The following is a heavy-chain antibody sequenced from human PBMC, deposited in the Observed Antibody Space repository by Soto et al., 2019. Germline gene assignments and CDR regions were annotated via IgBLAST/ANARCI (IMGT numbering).Heavy chain of an antibody. D-gene: IGHD3-9*01. CDR1: DDFISSYY. V-gene: IGHV4-4*07. CDR2: VSTNGAT. Sequence: SETLSLTCTVSDDFISSYYWNWIRQPAGKGLEWIGRVSTNGATNYNPSLESRVTMSVDTSKNQFSLKLTSVTAADTAVYSCARADYEILTGSYAMDVWGQGTTVTVS. J-gene: IGHJ6*02. CDR3: ARADYEILTGSYAMDV.